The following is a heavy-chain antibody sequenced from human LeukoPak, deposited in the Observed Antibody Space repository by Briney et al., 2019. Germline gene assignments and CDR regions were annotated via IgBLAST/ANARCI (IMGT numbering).Heavy chain of an antibody. CDR2: ISSSGSTI. V-gene: IGHV3-11*04. J-gene: IGHJ6*02. CDR3: ARDRAAGYYYYYGMDV. CDR1: GFTFTDFY. D-gene: IGHD6-13*01. Sequence: NPGGSLRLSCAASGFTFTDFYMSWVRQAPGKGLEWLSYISSSGSTIYYADSVKGRFTISRDNAKNSLYLQMNSLRAEDTAVYYCARDRAAGYYYYYGMDVWGQGTTVTVSS.